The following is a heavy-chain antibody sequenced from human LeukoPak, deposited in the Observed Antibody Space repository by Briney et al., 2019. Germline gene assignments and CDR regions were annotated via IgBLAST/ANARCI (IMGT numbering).Heavy chain of an antibody. CDR2: IIPILGIA. J-gene: IGHJ2*01. CDR1: GGTFSSYA. D-gene: IGHD3-3*01. Sequence: ASVKVSCKASGGTFSSYAISWVRQAPGQGLEWMGRIIPILGIANYARKFQGRVTITADKSTSTAYMELSSLRSEDTAVYYCARDRDTSITIFGVVRNWYFDLWGRGTLVTVSS. CDR3: ARDRDTSITIFGVVRNWYFDL. V-gene: IGHV1-69*04.